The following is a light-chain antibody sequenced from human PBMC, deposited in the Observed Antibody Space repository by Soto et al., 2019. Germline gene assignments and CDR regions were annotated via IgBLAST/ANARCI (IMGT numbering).Light chain of an antibody. J-gene: IGLJ1*01. Sequence: QSVLTQPRSASSSPGQSVTISCTGTKNDIGLYDFVSLYQHHPGKAPRLTIYEVVQRPSGVPDRFSGSKSGNTASLTVSGLQAADEADYFCKSYAGSNTYVFGSGTKVTVL. CDR3: KSYAGSNTYV. CDR1: KNDIGLYDF. V-gene: IGLV2-8*01. CDR2: EVV.